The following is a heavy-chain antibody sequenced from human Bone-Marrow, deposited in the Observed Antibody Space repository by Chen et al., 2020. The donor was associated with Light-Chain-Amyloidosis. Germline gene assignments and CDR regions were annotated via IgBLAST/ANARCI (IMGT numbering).Heavy chain of an antibody. J-gene: IGHJ4*02. Sequence: QVHLVQSGAEVITVGASVKISCKASGYTFTESYMHWLRQAPGQGPEWMGIVSPSDGGRTYAKNLQCRLTLTRVTSTSTFSLELSTPTSEDTTRYFCARYSPTIGITALLSDYWGQGTPVTVS. CDR2: VSPSDGGR. CDR3: ARYSPTIGITALLSDY. CDR1: GYTFTESY. D-gene: IGHD2-2*02. V-gene: IGHV1-46*04.